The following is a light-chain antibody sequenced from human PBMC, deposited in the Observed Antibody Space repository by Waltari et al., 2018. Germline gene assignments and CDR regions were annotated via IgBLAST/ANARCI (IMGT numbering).Light chain of an antibody. CDR3: QQYDNLPLT. CDR2: DAS. V-gene: IGKV1-33*01. J-gene: IGKJ4*01. CDR1: QDISNY. Sequence: DIQMTQSPSPPSASVGDRLTTTCQASQDISNYLNWYQQKPGKAPKLLIYDASNLETGVPSRFSGSGSGTDFTFTISSLQPEDIATYYCQQYDNLPLTFGGGTKVEIK.